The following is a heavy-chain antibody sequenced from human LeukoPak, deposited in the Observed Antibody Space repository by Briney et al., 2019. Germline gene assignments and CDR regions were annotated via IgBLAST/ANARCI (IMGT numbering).Heavy chain of an antibody. J-gene: IGHJ4*02. D-gene: IGHD2-2*01. V-gene: IGHV1-8*01. CDR2: MNPNRGNT. CDR3: ARGDGVVVVPAAIDY. Sequence: ASVTVSCKASGYTFTSYDINWVRQATGQGLEWMGWMNPNRGNTGYAQKFQGRVTMTRNTSISTAYMELSSLRSEDTAVYYCARGDGVVVVPAAIDYWGQGTLVTVSS. CDR1: GYTFTSYD.